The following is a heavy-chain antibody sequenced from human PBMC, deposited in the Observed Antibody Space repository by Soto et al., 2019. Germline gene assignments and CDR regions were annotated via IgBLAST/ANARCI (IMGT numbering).Heavy chain of an antibody. CDR3: ARGLKQLVSYYYYYGMDV. D-gene: IGHD6-6*01. J-gene: IGHJ6*02. Sequence: ASVKVSCKASGYTFTGYYMHWVRQAPGQGLEWMGWINPNSGCTNYAQKFQGWVTMTRDTSISTAYMELSRLRSDDTAVYYCARGLKQLVSYYYYYGMDVWGQGTTVTVSS. V-gene: IGHV1-2*04. CDR1: GYTFTGYY. CDR2: INPNSGCT.